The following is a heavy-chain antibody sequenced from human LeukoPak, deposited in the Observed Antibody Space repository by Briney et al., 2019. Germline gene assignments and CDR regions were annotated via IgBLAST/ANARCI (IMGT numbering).Heavy chain of an antibody. J-gene: IGHJ4*02. CDR3: ARGNLWLNYFDY. Sequence: SETLSLTCTVSGVSISSSNSYWSWIRQPPGKGLEWIGEINHSGSTNYNPSLKSRVTISVDTSKNQFSLKLSSVTAADTAVYYCARGNLWLNYFDYWGQGTLVTVSS. CDR2: INHSGST. D-gene: IGHD5-18*01. CDR1: GVSISSSNSY. V-gene: IGHV4-39*07.